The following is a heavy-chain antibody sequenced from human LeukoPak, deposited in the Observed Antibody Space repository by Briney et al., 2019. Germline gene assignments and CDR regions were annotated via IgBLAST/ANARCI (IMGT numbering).Heavy chain of an antibody. CDR1: GFTFSSYS. Sequence: GGSLRLSWAASGFTFSSYSMNWVRQAPGKGLEWFSSISSSSSYIYYADSVKGRFTISRDNAKNSLYLQMNSLRAEDTAVYYCARSYYDILTGYKEYYFDYWGQGTLVTVSS. CDR3: ARSYYDILTGYKEYYFDY. CDR2: ISSSSSYI. D-gene: IGHD3-9*01. V-gene: IGHV3-21*01. J-gene: IGHJ4*02.